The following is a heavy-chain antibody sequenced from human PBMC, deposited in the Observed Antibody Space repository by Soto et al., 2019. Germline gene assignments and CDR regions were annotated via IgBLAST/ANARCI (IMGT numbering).Heavy chain of an antibody. CDR3: ARTASISVTVVVITPYWYFDL. CDR2: IYHSGST. Sequence: QVQLQESGPGLVKPSGTLSLTCAVSGGSISSSNWWSWVRQPPGKGLEWIGEIYHSGSTNYNPSLKSRVTISVDKSKNQFSLKLSSVTAAATAVYYCARTASISVTVVVITPYWYFDLWGRGTLVTVSS. J-gene: IGHJ2*01. V-gene: IGHV4-4*02. D-gene: IGHD3-22*01. CDR1: GGSISSSNW.